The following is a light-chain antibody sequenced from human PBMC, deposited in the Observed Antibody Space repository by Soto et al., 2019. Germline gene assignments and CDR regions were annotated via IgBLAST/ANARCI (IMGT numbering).Light chain of an antibody. Sequence: QSVLTQPASVSGSPGQSITISCTGTSSDVGSYNPVSWYQQHPGKAPKLMIYEVSKRPSGVSNRFSGSKSGNTASLTISGLQAEDEADYYCCSYAGNRTPYVFGTGTEVTVL. CDR3: CSYAGNRTPYV. J-gene: IGLJ1*01. CDR2: EVS. V-gene: IGLV2-23*02. CDR1: SSDVGSYNP.